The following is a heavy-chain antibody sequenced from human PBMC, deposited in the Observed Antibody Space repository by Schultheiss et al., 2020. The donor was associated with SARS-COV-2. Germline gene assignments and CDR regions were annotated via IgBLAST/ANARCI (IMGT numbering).Heavy chain of an antibody. V-gene: IGHV3-53*05. Sequence: GGSLRLSCAASGFTFSSYSMNWVRQAPGKGLEWVSVIYSGGSTYYADSVKGRFTISRDNAKNSLYLQMNSLRAEDTALYYCARTGEEQYIVATIFDYWGQGTLVTVSS. CDR1: GFTFSSYS. CDR2: IYSGGST. J-gene: IGHJ4*02. CDR3: ARTGEEQYIVATIFDY. D-gene: IGHD5-12*01.